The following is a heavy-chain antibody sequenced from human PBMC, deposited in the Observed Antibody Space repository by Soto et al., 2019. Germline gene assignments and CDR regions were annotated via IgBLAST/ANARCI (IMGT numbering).Heavy chain of an antibody. CDR2: IYPGDSDT. J-gene: IGHJ5*02. Sequence: GESLKISCKGSGYSFTSYWIGWVHQMPGKGLEWMGIIYPGDSDTRYSPSFQGQVTISADKSISTAYLQWSSLKASDTAMYYCARAYCSSTSCEYNWFDPWGQGTLVTVSS. D-gene: IGHD2-2*01. V-gene: IGHV5-51*07. CDR3: ARAYCSSTSCEYNWFDP. CDR1: GYSFTSYW.